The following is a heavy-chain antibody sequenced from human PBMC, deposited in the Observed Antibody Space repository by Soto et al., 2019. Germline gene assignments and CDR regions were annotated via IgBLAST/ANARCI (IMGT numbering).Heavy chain of an antibody. D-gene: IGHD2-15*01. CDR2: ISYDGSNK. CDR1: GFTFSSYG. V-gene: IGHV3-30*18. J-gene: IGHJ1*01. CDR3: AKGRYCSGGSCYSIFYFQH. Sequence: QVQLVESGGGVVQPGRSLRLSCAASGFTFSSYGMHWVRQAPGKGLEWVAVISYDGSNKYYADSVKGRFTISRDNSKNXLXXQMNSLRAEDTAVYYCAKGRYCSGGSCYSIFYFQHWGQGTLVTVSS.